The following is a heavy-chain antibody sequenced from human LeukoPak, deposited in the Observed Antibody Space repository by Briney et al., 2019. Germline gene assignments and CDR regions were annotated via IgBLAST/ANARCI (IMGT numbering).Heavy chain of an antibody. CDR1: GFTFSSET. V-gene: IGHV3-48*02. CDR3: ATRGGTSAWPY. D-gene: IGHD6-19*01. Sequence: GGSLRLSCAASGFTFSSETMNWVRQAPGKGLEWVAYISSGSTNIQYADSVKGRFTISRDNAKNSLSLQMNSLRDEDTAVYYCATRGGTSAWPYWGQGTLVTVSS. CDR2: ISSGSTNI. J-gene: IGHJ4*02.